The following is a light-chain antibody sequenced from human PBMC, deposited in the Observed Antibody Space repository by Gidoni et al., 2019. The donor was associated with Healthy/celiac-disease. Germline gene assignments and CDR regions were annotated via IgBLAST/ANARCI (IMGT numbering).Light chain of an antibody. Sequence: EIVLTPSPATLSLYPGERATLSCRASQSVSSYLAWYQQKPGQAPRLLIYDASNRATCIPARFSGSGSVTDFTLTISSLEPEDFAVYYCQQRSNWWTFGQGTKVEIK. CDR1: QSVSSY. CDR2: DAS. CDR3: QQRSNWWT. V-gene: IGKV3-11*01. J-gene: IGKJ1*01.